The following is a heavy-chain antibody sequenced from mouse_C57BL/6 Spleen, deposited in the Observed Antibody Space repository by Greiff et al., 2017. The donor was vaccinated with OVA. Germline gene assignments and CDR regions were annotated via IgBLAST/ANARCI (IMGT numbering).Heavy chain of an antibody. CDR3: ARSDGYYFDY. Sequence: EVMLVESEGGLVQPGSSMKLSCTASGFTFSDYYMAWVRQVPEKGLEWVANINYDGSSTYYLDSLKSRFIISRDNAKNILYLQMSSLKSEDTATYYCARSDGYYFDYWGQGTTLTVSS. V-gene: IGHV5-16*01. CDR1: GFTFSDYY. J-gene: IGHJ2*01. CDR2: INYDGSST. D-gene: IGHD2-3*01.